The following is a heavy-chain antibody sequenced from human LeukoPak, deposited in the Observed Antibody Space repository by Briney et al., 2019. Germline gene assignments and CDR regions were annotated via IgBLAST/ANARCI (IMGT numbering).Heavy chain of an antibody. Sequence: PGGSLRLSCAASGFTFSSYAMHWVRQAPGTGLEWVAVISYDGSNKYYADSVKGRFTISRDNSKNTLYLQMNSLRAEDTAVYYCAVSTVRGVIINYFDYWGQGTLVTVSS. J-gene: IGHJ4*02. CDR2: ISYDGSNK. CDR3: AVSTVRGVIINYFDY. D-gene: IGHD3-10*01. V-gene: IGHV3-30-3*01. CDR1: GFTFSSYA.